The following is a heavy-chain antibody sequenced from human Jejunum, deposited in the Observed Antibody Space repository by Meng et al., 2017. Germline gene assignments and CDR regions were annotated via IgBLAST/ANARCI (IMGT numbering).Heavy chain of an antibody. CDR3: ARLGITETIGGFDP. J-gene: IGHJ5*02. CDR1: GGSLRTGAYY. Sequence: LRVSGPGLVKPSQTLSLTCTVSGGSLRTGAYYWSWSRQHPGKGLEWIGYIYYTGSTFYNPSLKSRVSISLETSKNQFSLKVTSVTAADTAFYYCARLGITETIGGFDPWGQGILVTVSS. CDR2: IYYTGST. V-gene: IGHV4-31*03. D-gene: IGHD1-7*01.